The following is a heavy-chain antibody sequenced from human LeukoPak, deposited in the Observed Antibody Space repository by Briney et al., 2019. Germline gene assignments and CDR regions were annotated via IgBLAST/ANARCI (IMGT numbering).Heavy chain of an antibody. CDR2: IFYSGST. Sequence: KPSETLSLTCTVSSGSISTSNYYWGWVRQPPGKALEWIGNIFYSGSTYYSPSLKSRVTISLDTSRNQFSLKLNSVTAADTAVYYCAKGAGGFSYYNWFDPWGQGTLVTVSS. V-gene: IGHV4-39*07. CDR3: AKGAGGFSYYNWFDP. D-gene: IGHD5-18*01. J-gene: IGHJ5*02. CDR1: SGSISTSNYY.